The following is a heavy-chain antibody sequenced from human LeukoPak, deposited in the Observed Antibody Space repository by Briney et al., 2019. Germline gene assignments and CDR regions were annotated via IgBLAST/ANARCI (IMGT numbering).Heavy chain of an antibody. Sequence: GGSLRLSCTASGFTFGDYAMSWFRQAPGKGLEWVGFIRSKTYGGTTEYVASVKGIFSISRDDTNSIAYLQMNSLKTEDTAVNYCTRVPGYSYGYETFDIWGQGTMVTVSS. V-gene: IGHV3-49*03. CDR1: GFTFGDYA. CDR2: IRSKTYGGTT. D-gene: IGHD5-18*01. J-gene: IGHJ3*02. CDR3: TRVPGYSYGYETFDI.